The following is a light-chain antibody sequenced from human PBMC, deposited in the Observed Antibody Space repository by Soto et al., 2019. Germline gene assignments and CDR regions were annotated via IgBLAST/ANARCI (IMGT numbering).Light chain of an antibody. Sequence: EIVLKHSQGTLSLSPVATATSSCRAMQSVSSYLAWYQQKPGQDTRLLIYDECNRATGIKARFSGSGSGADFTLTISSIEPEDFAVYYCKPHSSWQITFGTGTRVEIK. CDR1: QSVSSY. V-gene: IGKV3-11*01. CDR3: KPHSSWQIT. CDR2: DEC. J-gene: IGKJ5*01.